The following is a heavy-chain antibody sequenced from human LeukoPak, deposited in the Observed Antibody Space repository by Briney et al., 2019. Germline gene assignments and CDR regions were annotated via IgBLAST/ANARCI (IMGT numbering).Heavy chain of an antibody. J-gene: IGHJ4*02. D-gene: IGHD6-19*01. CDR1: GYTFTGYY. CDR3: ATLVIAVAGGFGDY. Sequence: ASVKVSCKASGYTFTGYYMHWVRQAPGRGLEWMGWINPNSGGTNYAQKFQGRVTMTRDTSISTGYMELSRLRSDDTVVYYCATLVIAVAGGFGDYWGQGTLVTVSS. CDR2: INPNSGGT. V-gene: IGHV1-2*02.